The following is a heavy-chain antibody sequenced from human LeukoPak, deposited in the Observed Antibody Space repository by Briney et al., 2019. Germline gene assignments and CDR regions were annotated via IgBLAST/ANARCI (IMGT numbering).Heavy chain of an antibody. Sequence: GGSLRLSCAASGFTFSDYYMSWVRQAPGKGLEWVSVIYSCGSTYYADSVKGRFTISRDNSKNTLYLQMNSLRAEDTAVYYCAREGSGSSGYFNWGQGTLATVSS. CDR1: GFTFSDYY. V-gene: IGHV3-66*01. D-gene: IGHD3-22*01. CDR3: AREGSGSSGYFN. CDR2: IYSCGST. J-gene: IGHJ4*02.